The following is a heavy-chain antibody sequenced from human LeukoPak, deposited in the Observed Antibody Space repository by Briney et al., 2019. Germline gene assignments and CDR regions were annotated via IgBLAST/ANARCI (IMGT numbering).Heavy chain of an antibody. V-gene: IGHV1-8*01. CDR2: MNPNSGNT. Sequence: ASVKVSCKASGYTFTSYDINWVRQATGQGLEWMGWMNPNSGNTGYAQKFQGRVTMTRNTSISTAYMELRSLRSDDTAVYYCARDVSSSVGDYWGQGTLVTVSS. CDR1: GYTFTSYD. D-gene: IGHD6-6*01. CDR3: ARDVSSSVGDY. J-gene: IGHJ4*02.